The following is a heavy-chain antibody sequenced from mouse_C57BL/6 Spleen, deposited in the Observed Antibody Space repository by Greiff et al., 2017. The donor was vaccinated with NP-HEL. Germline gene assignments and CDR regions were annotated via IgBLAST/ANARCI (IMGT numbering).Heavy chain of an antibody. J-gene: IGHJ2*01. CDR3: ASGFITTVTGY. CDR1: GYTFTSYW. D-gene: IGHD1-1*01. V-gene: IGHV1-55*01. Sequence: VQLQQPGAELVKPGASVKMSCKASGYTFTSYWITWVKQRPGQGLEWIGDIYPGSGSTNYIEKFKSKATLTVDTSSSTAYMQLSSLTSEDSAVYYCASGFITTVTGYWGQGTTLTVSS. CDR2: IYPGSGST.